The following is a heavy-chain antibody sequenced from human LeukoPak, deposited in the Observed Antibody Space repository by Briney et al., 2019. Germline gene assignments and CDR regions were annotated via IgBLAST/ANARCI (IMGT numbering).Heavy chain of an antibody. Sequence: SETLSLTCTVSGGSISSYYWSWIRQPPGKGLEWIGYIYYSGSTYYNPSLKSRVTISVDTSKNQFSLKLSSVTAADTAVYYCARDLYDSSAKGHAFDIWGQGTMVTVSS. CDR1: GGSISSYY. D-gene: IGHD3-22*01. CDR2: IYYSGST. V-gene: IGHV4-59*12. CDR3: ARDLYDSSAKGHAFDI. J-gene: IGHJ3*02.